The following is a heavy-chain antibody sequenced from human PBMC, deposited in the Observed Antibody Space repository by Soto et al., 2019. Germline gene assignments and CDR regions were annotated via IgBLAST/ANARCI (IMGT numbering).Heavy chain of an antibody. CDR2: ISFDASRK. CDR1: GFNFRNFG. V-gene: IGHV3-33*05. J-gene: IGHJ4*02. CDR3: VRDFVGPGLDY. D-gene: IGHD1-26*01. Sequence: GGSLRLSCATSGFNFRNFGMHWVRQATGKGLEWVTFISFDASRKYYPDSLKGRFTVSSDNSNNTLFRQMNSLNVEDTAIYFGVRDFVGPGLDYWGQGTLVTVSS.